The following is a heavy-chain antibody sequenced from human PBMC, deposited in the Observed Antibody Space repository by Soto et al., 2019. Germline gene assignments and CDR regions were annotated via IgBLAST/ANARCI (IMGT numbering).Heavy chain of an antibody. CDR1: GGTFSSYA. D-gene: IGHD3-22*01. CDR2: IIPIFGTA. V-gene: IGHV1-69*06. J-gene: IGHJ4*02. CDR3: ASPSSGHYESSRYYYDY. Sequence: SVKVSCKASGGTFSSYAISWVRQAPGQGLEWMGGIIPIFGTANYAQKFQGRVTITADKSTSTAYMELSSLRSEDTAVYYCASPSSGHYESSRYYYDYWGQGTLVTVSS.